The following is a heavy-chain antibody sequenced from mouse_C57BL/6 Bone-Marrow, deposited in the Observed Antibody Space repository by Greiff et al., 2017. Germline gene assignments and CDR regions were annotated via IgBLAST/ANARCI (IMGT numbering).Heavy chain of an antibody. D-gene: IGHD2-3*01. V-gene: IGHV14-4*01. CDR2: IDPEIGDT. CDR1: GFNIKDDY. Sequence: EVQLQQSGAELVRPGASVKLSCTASGFNIKDDYIHWVKQRPEQGLEWIGWIDPEIGDTEYASKFQGKATITSDTSSNPAYLQLSSLTSEDTAVYSCSSFDGNYFDFWGQGTPLTVAS. J-gene: IGHJ2*01. CDR3: SSFDGNYFDF.